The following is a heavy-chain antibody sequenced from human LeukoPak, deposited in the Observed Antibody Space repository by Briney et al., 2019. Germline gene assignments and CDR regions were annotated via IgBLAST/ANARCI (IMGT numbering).Heavy chain of an antibody. CDR3: ARDRSDSSGWYRSFYYYYYMDV. J-gene: IGHJ6*03. D-gene: IGHD6-19*01. CDR2: ISAYNGNT. V-gene: IGHV1-18*01. CDR1: GYTFTSYG. Sequence: ASVKVSCKASGYTFTSYGISWVRRAPGQGLEWMGWISAYNGNTNYAQKLQGRVTMTTDTSTSTAYMELRSLRSDDTAVYYCARDRSDSSGWYRSFYYYYYMDVWGKGTAVSIPS.